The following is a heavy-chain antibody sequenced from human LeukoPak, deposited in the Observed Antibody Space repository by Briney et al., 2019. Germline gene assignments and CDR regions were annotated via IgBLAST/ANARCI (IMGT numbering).Heavy chain of an antibody. CDR1: GFTFSSYA. Sequence: GGSLRLSCAASGFTFSSYAMSWVRQAPGKGLEWVSAISGSGGSTYYADSVKGRFTISRDNSKNTLYLQMNSLRAEDTAVYYCARETYYYDSSGYFDYWGQGTLVTVSS. CDR3: ARETYYYDSSGYFDY. V-gene: IGHV3-23*01. CDR2: ISGSGGST. D-gene: IGHD3-22*01. J-gene: IGHJ4*02.